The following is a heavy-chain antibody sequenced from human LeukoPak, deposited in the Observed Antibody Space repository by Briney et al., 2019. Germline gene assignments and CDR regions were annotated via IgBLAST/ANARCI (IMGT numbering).Heavy chain of an antibody. CDR2: ISSSSYI. V-gene: IGHV3-21*01. CDR1: GFTFSSYS. J-gene: IGHJ4*02. Sequence: GGSLRLSCAASGFTFSSYSMNWVRQAPGKGLEWVSSISSSSYIYYADSVKGRFTISRDNAKNSLYLQMNSLRAEDTAVYYCAKDRGSWIQLWRGFDYWGQGTLVTVSS. D-gene: IGHD5-18*01. CDR3: AKDRGSWIQLWRGFDY.